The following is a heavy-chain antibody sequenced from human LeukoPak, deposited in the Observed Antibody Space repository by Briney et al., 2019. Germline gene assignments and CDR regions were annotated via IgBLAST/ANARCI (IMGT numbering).Heavy chain of an antibody. CDR3: AKDSGRELLWFGESNNWFDP. CDR2: IRYDGSNK. D-gene: IGHD3-10*01. V-gene: IGHV3-30*02. J-gene: IGHJ5*02. Sequence: QAGGSLRLSCAASGFTFSSYDMHWVRQAPGKGLEWVAFIRYDGSNKYYADSVKGRFTISRDNSKNTLYLQMNSLRAEDTAVYYCAKDSGRELLWFGESNNWFDPWGQGTLVTVSS. CDR1: GFTFSSYD.